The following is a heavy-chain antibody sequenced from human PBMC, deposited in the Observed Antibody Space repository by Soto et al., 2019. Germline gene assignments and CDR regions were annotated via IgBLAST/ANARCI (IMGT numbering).Heavy chain of an antibody. J-gene: IGHJ4*02. Sequence: GESLKISCKASGYNFISYWVARVRQVPGKGLEWMGIIYPGDSDATYSPSFEGQVTFSVDKSITTAYLQWISLKASDTAVYYCARQAYYGSGTYYSDYWGQGTQVTVSS. CDR2: IYPGDSDA. CDR3: ARQAYYGSGTYYSDY. V-gene: IGHV5-51*01. D-gene: IGHD3-10*01. CDR1: GYNFISYW.